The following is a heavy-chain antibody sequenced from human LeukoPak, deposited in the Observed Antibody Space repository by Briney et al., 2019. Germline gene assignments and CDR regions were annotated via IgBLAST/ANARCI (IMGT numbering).Heavy chain of an antibody. CDR2: IYYSGST. CDR1: GGSISSYY. Sequence: PSETLSLTCTVSGGSISSYYWSWIRQPPGKGLEWIGYIYYSGSTNYNPSLKSRVTISVDTSKNQFSLKLSSVTAADTAVYYCARAPTGGDYVNYFDYWGQGTLVTVSS. CDR3: ARAPTGGDYVNYFDY. D-gene: IGHD4-17*01. V-gene: IGHV4-59*12. J-gene: IGHJ4*02.